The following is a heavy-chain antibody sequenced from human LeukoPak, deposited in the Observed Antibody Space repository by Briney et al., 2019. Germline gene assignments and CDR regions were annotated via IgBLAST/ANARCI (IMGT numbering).Heavy chain of an antibody. CDR1: GFTFSDYY. CDR3: AKSLRWGFDY. CDR2: ISSGGSTI. Sequence: PGGSLRLSCAVSGFTFSDYYMSWIRQAPGKGLEWVSYISSGGSTISHADSVKGRFTISRDNAENSLYLQMNSLRAEDTAVYYCAKSLRWGFDYWGQGTLVTVSS. V-gene: IGHV3-11*01. J-gene: IGHJ4*02. D-gene: IGHD4-23*01.